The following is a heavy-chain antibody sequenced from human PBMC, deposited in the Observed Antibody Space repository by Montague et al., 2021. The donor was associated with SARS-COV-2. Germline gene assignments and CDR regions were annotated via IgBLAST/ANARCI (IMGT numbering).Heavy chain of an antibody. J-gene: IGHJ4*02. D-gene: IGHD3-3*01. CDR2: IYYSGST. CDR3: AMATRITIFGVVNNFDY. Sequence: TLSLTCTVYGGSISGDGYYWSWIRQHPGQDLEWIGYIYYSGSTYYTPSLRGRVTIPVDTYKNQFYLKLSSVTAADTAVYSCAMATRITIFGVVNNFDYWGQGTLVTVSS. V-gene: IGHV4-31*03. CDR1: GGSISGDGYY.